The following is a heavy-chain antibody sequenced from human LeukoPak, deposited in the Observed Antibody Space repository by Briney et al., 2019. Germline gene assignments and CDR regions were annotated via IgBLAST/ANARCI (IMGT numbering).Heavy chain of an antibody. J-gene: IGHJ4*02. V-gene: IGHV3-53*01. Sequence: GGSLRLSCAASGFTVSSNYMSWVRQAPGKGLEWVSVIYSGGSTYYADSVKGRFTISRDNSKNTLYLQMDSLRAEDTAVYYCARLEERREAYYWGQGTLVTVSS. CDR3: ARLEERREAYY. CDR1: GFTVSSNY. CDR2: IYSGGST. D-gene: IGHD3-3*01.